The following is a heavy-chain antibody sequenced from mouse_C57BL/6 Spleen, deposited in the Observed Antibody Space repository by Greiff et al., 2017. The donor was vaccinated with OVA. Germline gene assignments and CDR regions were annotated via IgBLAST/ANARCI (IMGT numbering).Heavy chain of an antibody. J-gene: IGHJ1*03. CDR3: TTRSSGTRYFDV. CDR2: IDPETGGT. Sequence: VNLVESGAELVRPGASVTLSCKASGYTFTDYEMHWVKQTPVHGLEWIGAIDPETGGTAYNQKFKGKAILTADKSSSTAYMELRSLTSEDSAVYYCTTRSSGTRYFDVWGTGTTVTVSS. D-gene: IGHD3-2*02. V-gene: IGHV1-15*01. CDR1: GYTFTDYE.